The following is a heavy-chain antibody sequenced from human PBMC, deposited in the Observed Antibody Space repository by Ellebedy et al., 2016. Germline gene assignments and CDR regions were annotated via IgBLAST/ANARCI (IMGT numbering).Heavy chain of an antibody. CDR2: IYHSGST. V-gene: IGHV4-30-2*01. CDR1: GGSIGSGGYS. J-gene: IGHJ4*02. CDR3: ARGGPSIAARGAYY. Sequence: SETLSLTCAVSGGSIGSGGYSWSWIRQPPGKGLEWIGYIYHSGSTYYNPSLKSRVTISVDRSKNQFSLKLGSVTAADTAVYYCARGGPSIAARGAYYWGQGTLVTVSS. D-gene: IGHD6-6*01.